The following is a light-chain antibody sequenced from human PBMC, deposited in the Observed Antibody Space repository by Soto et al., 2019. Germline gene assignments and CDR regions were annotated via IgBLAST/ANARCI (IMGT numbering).Light chain of an antibody. Sequence: DIQMTQSPSSLSASVGDRVTITCRASQSISNYLNWYQQKPGKVPKFLIYAASNLQSGVPSRFSGSGSGTDFTLTISSLQPEDFATYYCQQSYRAPLTFGGGTKVEIK. J-gene: IGKJ4*01. CDR2: AAS. V-gene: IGKV1-39*01. CDR1: QSISNY. CDR3: QQSYRAPLT.